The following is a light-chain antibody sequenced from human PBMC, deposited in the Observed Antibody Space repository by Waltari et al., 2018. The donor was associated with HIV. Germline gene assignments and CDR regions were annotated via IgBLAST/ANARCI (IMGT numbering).Light chain of an antibody. CDR3: QSYDITLSASVV. J-gene: IGLJ2*01. Sequence: QSVLTQPPSVSGAPGQRVTISCTGSTSNIGADYDVHWYQQIPGTAPKLLISGNNHRPSGVPDRFSASMSGTSASLTITGLQAEDEADYFCQSYDITLSASVVFGGGTKLTVL. CDR1: TSNIGADYD. CDR2: GNN. V-gene: IGLV1-40*01.